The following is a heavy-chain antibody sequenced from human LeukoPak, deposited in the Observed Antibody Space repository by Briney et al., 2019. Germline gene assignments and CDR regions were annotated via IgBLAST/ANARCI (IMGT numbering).Heavy chain of an antibody. CDR1: GYTFTSYD. Sequence: ASVKVSCKASGYTFTSYDINWVRQATGQGLEWMGWMNPNSGNTGYAQKFQGRVTITRNTSISTAYMELSSLRSDDTAVYYCARSGGSRYYYYMDVWGKGTTVTISS. V-gene: IGHV1-8*03. CDR2: MNPNSGNT. CDR3: ARSGGSRYYYYMDV. D-gene: IGHD2-15*01. J-gene: IGHJ6*03.